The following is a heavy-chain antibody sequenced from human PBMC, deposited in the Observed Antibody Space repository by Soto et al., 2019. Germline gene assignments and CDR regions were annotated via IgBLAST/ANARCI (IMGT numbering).Heavy chain of an antibody. CDR2: MYYTGST. CDR3: ARDGPLERGNAFDI. Sequence: SETLSLTCTVSGGSISSHYWSWIRQPPGKGLEWIAYMYYTGSTTYNPSLKSRVTMSLDTSKNQFSLRLSSVTAADTAVYYCARDGPLERGNAFDIWGQGTLVTVSS. CDR1: GGSISSHY. J-gene: IGHJ3*02. D-gene: IGHD1-1*01. V-gene: IGHV4-59*11.